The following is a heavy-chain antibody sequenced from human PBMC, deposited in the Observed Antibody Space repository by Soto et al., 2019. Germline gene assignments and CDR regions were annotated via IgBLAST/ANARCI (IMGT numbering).Heavy chain of an antibody. D-gene: IGHD3-22*01. CDR2: IYYSGST. CDR1: GGSISSGGYY. CDR3: ARGPDYYDSSGYSNWFDP. J-gene: IGHJ5*02. Sequence: PSETLSLTCTVSGGSISSGGYYWSWIRQHPGKGLEWIGYIYYSGSTYYNPSLKSRVTISVDTSKNQFSLKLSSVTAADTAAYYCARGPDYYDSSGYSNWFDPWGQGTLVTVSS. V-gene: IGHV4-31*03.